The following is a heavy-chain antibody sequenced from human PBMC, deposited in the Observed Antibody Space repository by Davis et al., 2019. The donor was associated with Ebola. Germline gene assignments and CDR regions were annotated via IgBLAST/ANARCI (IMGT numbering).Heavy chain of an antibody. Sequence: LVKPTQTLTLTCTFSGFSLSTSGMCVSWIRQPPGKGLEWIGYIYHSGSTYYNPSLKSRVTLSVDRSKNQFSLKLSSVTAADTAGYYCAREIAEAGTGHPPGYGMDVWGKGTTVTVSS. J-gene: IGHJ6*04. CDR3: AREIAEAGTGHPPGYGMDV. CDR2: IYHSGST. CDR1: GFSLSTSGMC. D-gene: IGHD6-19*01. V-gene: IGHV4-30-2*01.